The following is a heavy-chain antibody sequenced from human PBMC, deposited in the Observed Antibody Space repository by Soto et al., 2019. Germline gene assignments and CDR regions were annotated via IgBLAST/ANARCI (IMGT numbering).Heavy chain of an antibody. Sequence: QVPLVQSGTEVKKPGASVKVSCKASGYTFSNFGLSWVRQAPGQGLEWMGWISPSNGQTIYAQNFHGRVTMTTDTSTATDHMELRSLISDDSAVYYWARVIMIFGVANLGSYFGYWGQGTRVTVSA. CDR3: ARVIMIFGVANLGSYFGY. V-gene: IGHV1-18*01. CDR1: GYTFSNFG. D-gene: IGHD3-3*01. CDR2: ISPSNGQT. J-gene: IGHJ4*02.